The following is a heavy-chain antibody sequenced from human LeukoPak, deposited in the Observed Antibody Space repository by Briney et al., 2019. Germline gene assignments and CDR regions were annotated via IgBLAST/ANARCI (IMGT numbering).Heavy chain of an antibody. CDR1: GGSFSGYY. Sequence: TSSETLSLTCAVYGGSFSGYYWSWIRQPPGKGLEWIGEINHSGSTNYNPSLKSRVTISVDTSKNQFSLKLSSVTAADTAVYYCARRSTNGPPYYLEYWGQGTPVTVSS. D-gene: IGHD2-8*01. CDR2: INHSGST. V-gene: IGHV4-34*01. CDR3: ARRSTNGPPYYLEY. J-gene: IGHJ4*02.